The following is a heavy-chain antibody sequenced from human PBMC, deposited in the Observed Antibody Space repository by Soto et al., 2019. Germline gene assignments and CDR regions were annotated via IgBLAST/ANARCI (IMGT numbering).Heavy chain of an antibody. V-gene: IGHV3-15*07. CDR2: IKSKTDGGTT. CDR3: TTDKLLWFGDDAFDI. CDR1: GFTFSNAW. Sequence: EVQLVESGGGLVKPGGSLRLSCAASGFTFSNAWMNWVRQAPGKGLEWVGRIKSKTDGGTTDYAAPVKGRFTISRDDSKHTLYLQMNSLKTEDTAVYYCTTDKLLWFGDDAFDIWGQGTMVTVSS. J-gene: IGHJ3*02. D-gene: IGHD3-10*01.